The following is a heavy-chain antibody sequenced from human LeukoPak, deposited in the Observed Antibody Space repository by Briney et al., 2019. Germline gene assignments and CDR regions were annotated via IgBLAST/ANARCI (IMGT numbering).Heavy chain of an antibody. CDR2: MSGSGGST. CDR1: GFTFSSYA. V-gene: IGHV3-23*01. Sequence: GGSLRLPCAASGFTFSSYAMSWVRQAPGKGLEWVSAMSGSGGSTYYADSVKGRFTISRDNSKNTLYLQMNSLRAEDTAVYYCAKTYYYDSSGYYLIPSFDYWGQGTLVTVSS. J-gene: IGHJ4*02. D-gene: IGHD3-22*01. CDR3: AKTYYYDSSGYYLIPSFDY.